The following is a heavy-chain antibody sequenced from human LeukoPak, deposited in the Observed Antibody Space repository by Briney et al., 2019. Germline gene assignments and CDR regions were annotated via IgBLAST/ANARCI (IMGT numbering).Heavy chain of an antibody. V-gene: IGHV3-9*01. J-gene: IGHJ2*01. CDR2: ISWNSGSI. Sequence: GGSLRLSCAASGFTFDDYAMHWVRQAPGKGLEWVSGISWNSGSIGYADSVKGRFTISRDNAKNSLYLQMNSLRAEDTALYYCAKDLGSGSYYTPFRKCWDFDLWGRGTLVTVSS. CDR3: AKDLGSGSYYTPFRKCWDFDL. CDR1: GFTFDDYA. D-gene: IGHD3-10*01.